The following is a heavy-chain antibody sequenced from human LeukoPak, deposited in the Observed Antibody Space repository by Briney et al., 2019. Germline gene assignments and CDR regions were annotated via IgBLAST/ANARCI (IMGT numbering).Heavy chain of an antibody. Sequence: GGSLRLSCAASGFSFNSYDLHWVRQAPGKGLEWVAVISYDGKKSYYADSVKGRFTISRDNSKSTLYLQMNSLRAEDTAVYYCAKAAGKENGYDFWFEHWGQGTPVTVSS. CDR2: ISYDGKKS. V-gene: IGHV3-30*04. J-gene: IGHJ5*02. CDR3: AKAAGKENGYDFWFEH. CDR1: GFSFNSYD. D-gene: IGHD3-3*01.